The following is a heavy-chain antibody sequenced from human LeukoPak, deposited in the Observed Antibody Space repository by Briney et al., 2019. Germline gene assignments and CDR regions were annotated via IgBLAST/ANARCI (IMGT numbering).Heavy chain of an antibody. CDR1: GGSISSGSYY. D-gene: IGHD3-3*01. CDR2: IYTSGST. CDR3: ARVNDFWSGYNWFDP. Sequence: SQTLSLTCTVSGGSISSGSYYWSWIRQPPGKGLEWIGRIYTSGSTNYNPSLKSRVTISVDTSKNQFSLKLSSVTAADTAVYYCARVNDFWSGYNWFDPWGQGTLVTVSS. J-gene: IGHJ5*02. V-gene: IGHV4-61*02.